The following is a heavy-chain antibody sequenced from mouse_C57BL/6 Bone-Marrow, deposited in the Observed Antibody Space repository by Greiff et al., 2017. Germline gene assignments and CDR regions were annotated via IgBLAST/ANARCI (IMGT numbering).Heavy chain of an antibody. CDR2: IYPTSGRT. Sequence: QVHVKQPGAELVKPGASVKMFCKASGYTFTSYWITRVKQRPGQGLEWIGDIYPTSGRTNYNEKFKSKAILTVDTASNPAYMQLSSLTSEDSAVFYCARSGPLGRSFDYWGQGTTLTVSS. V-gene: IGHV1-55*01. CDR3: ARSGPLGRSFDY. D-gene: IGHD4-1*01. CDR1: GYTFTSYW. J-gene: IGHJ2*01.